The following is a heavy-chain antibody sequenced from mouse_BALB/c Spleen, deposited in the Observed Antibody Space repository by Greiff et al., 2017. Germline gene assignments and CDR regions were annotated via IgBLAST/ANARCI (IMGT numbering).Heavy chain of an antibody. V-gene: IGHV3-2*02. Sequence: DVKLVESGPGLVKPSQSLSLTCTVTGYSITSDYAWNWIRQFPGNKLEWMGYISYSGSTSYNPSLKSRISITRDTSKNQFFLQLNSVTTEDTATYYCARLDSSGYRFDYWGQGTTLTVSS. D-gene: IGHD3-2*01. CDR2: ISYSGST. CDR1: GYSITSDYA. CDR3: ARLDSSGYRFDY. J-gene: IGHJ2*01.